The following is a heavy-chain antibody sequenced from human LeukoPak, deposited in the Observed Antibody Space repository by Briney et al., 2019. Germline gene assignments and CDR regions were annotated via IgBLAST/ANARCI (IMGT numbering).Heavy chain of an antibody. CDR1: GFTFSSYG. CDR2: ISGSGGRT. CDR3: ARVLYYDFWSGYSRKYYFDY. J-gene: IGHJ4*02. D-gene: IGHD3-3*01. V-gene: IGHV3-23*01. Sequence: GGSLRLSCAASGFTFSSYGMNWVRQAPGKGLEWVSGISGSGGRTYYADSVKGRFTISRDNSKNTLYLQMNSLRAEDTAVYYCARVLYYDFWSGYSRKYYFDYWGQGTLVTVSS.